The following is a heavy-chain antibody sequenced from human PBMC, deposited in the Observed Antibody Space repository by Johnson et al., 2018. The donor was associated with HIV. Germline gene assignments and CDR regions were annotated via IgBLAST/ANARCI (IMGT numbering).Heavy chain of an antibody. V-gene: IGHV3-7*05. D-gene: IGHD5-24*01. J-gene: IGHJ3*02. Sequence: VQLVESGGGLVQPGGSLRLSCAASGFTFSSTWMTWVRQAPGKGLEWVANIKQDGSEKYYVDSVKGRFTISRDNAKNSLYLQMNSLRAEDTAVYYCAREKKMGGTFDIWGQGTKVTVSS. CDR3: AREKKMGGTFDI. CDR2: IKQDGSEK. CDR1: GFTFSSTW.